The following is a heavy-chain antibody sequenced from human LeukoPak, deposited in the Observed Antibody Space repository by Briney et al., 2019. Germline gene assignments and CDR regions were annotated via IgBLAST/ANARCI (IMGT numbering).Heavy chain of an antibody. Sequence: ASVKVSCKASGYTFTGYYMHWVRQAPGQGLEWMGWINPNSGGTNYAQRFQGRVTMTRDTSISTAYMELSRLRSDDTAVYYCARPLSDSGYDCLTFWGQGTLVIVSS. D-gene: IGHD5-12*01. CDR2: INPNSGGT. J-gene: IGHJ4*02. CDR1: GYTFTGYY. V-gene: IGHV1-2*02. CDR3: ARPLSDSGYDCLTF.